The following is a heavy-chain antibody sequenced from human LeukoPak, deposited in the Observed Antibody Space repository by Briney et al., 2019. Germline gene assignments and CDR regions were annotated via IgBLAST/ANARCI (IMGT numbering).Heavy chain of an antibody. V-gene: IGHV4-34*01. J-gene: IGHJ4*02. CDR3: ARGSKDYYGSGSYRLRHYFDY. Sequence: PSETLSLTCAVYGGSFSGYYWSWIRQPPGKGLEWIGEINHSGSTNYNPSLKSRVTISVDTSKSQFSLKLSSVTAADTAVYYCARGSKDYYGSGSYRLRHYFDYWGQGTLVTVSS. CDR1: GGSFSGYY. CDR2: INHSGST. D-gene: IGHD3-10*01.